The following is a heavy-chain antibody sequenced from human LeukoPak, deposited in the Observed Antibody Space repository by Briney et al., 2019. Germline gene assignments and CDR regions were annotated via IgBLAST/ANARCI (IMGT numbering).Heavy chain of an antibody. CDR2: INSDGTST. D-gene: IGHD6-19*01. J-gene: IGHJ4*02. CDR1: GFTFSTYW. V-gene: IGHV3-74*01. Sequence: GGSLRLSCAASGFTFSTYWMHWVRQAPGKGLVWVSRINSDGTSTSYADSVKGRFTISRDNAKNTLFLQMNSLRAEDTAVYYCARYSSAWHAVDCWGQGTLVTVSS. CDR3: ARYSSAWHAVDC.